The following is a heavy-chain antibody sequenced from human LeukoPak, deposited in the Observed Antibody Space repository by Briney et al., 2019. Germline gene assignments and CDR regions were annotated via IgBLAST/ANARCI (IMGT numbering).Heavy chain of an antibody. D-gene: IGHD2-15*01. CDR1: GFTFSSYA. CDR3: AKGLVAARYYFDY. V-gene: IGHV3-23*01. J-gene: IGHJ4*02. CDR2: ISGSGGST. Sequence: GGSLRFSCAASGFTFSSYAMSWVRQAPGKGLEWVSAISGSGGSTYYADSVKGRFTISRDNSKNTLYLQMNSLRAEDTAVYYCAKGLVAARYYFDYWGQGTLVTVSS.